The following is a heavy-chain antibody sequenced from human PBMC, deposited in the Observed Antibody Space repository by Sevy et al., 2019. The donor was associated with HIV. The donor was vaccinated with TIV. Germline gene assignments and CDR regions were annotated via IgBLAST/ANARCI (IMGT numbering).Heavy chain of an antibody. CDR1: GGSISSYY. J-gene: IGHJ6*02. CDR3: ARDNMVVPARTDLNYGMDV. Sequence: ETLSLTCTVSGGSISSYYWSWIRQPPGKGLEWIGYIYYSGSTNYNPSLKSRVTISVDTSKNQFSLKLSSVTAADTAVYYCARDNMVVPARTDLNYGMDVWGQGTTVTVSS. V-gene: IGHV4-59*01. D-gene: IGHD2-2*01. CDR2: IYYSGST.